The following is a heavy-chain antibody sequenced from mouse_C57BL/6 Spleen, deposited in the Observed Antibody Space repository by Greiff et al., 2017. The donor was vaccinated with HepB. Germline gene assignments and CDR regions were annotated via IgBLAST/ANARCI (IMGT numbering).Heavy chain of an antibody. D-gene: IGHD2-4*01. J-gene: IGHJ4*01. Sequence: EVMLVESGEGLVKPGGSLKLSCAASGFTFSSYAMSWVRQTPEKRLEWVAYISSGGDYIYYADTVKGRFTISRDNARNTLYLQMSSLKSEDTAMYYCTRGCYDYERGYAMDYWGQGTSVTVSS. CDR3: TRGCYDYERGYAMDY. CDR1: GFTFSSYA. V-gene: IGHV5-9-1*02. CDR2: ISSGGDYI.